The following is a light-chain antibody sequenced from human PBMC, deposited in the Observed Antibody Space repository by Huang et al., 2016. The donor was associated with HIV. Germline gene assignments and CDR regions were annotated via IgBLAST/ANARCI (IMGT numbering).Light chain of an antibody. CDR2: DTS. J-gene: IGKJ2*01. V-gene: IGKV3-11*01. Sequence: EIVLTQSPATLSLSPGERATLSCRASQSVSTYLAWYQQKCGQAPRRLLSDTSNRATGIPARFSGSGSGTDFTLTISSLEPEDFAVYYCQQRSNWPRTFGQGTKLEI. CDR3: QQRSNWPRT. CDR1: QSVSTY.